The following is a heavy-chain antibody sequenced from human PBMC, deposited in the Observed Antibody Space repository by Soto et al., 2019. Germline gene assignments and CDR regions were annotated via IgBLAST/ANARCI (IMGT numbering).Heavy chain of an antibody. Sequence: QLQLQESGPGLVKPSETLSLTCSVSGGSISISSYYWGWVRQPPGKGLEWIASMYYSGGTYYNPSLKSRATISVDKSKNQFSLKLTSAPAADTAVYYCARLDRFLEYFNHWGQGTLVTVSS. D-gene: IGHD3-3*01. V-gene: IGHV4-39*01. CDR3: ARLDRFLEYFNH. CDR1: GGSISISSYY. CDR2: MYYSGGT. J-gene: IGHJ1*01.